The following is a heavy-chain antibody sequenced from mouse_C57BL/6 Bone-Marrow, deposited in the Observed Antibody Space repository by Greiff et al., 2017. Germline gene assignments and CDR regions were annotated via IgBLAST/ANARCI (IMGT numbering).Heavy chain of an antibody. Sequence: VQLQESGAGLARPGASVELSCKASGYTFTSYGISWVKQRTGQGLEWIGEIYPRSGNTYYNEKFKGKATLTADKSSSTAYMELRSLTSEDSAVYFCARGDLLWLRQGVDYWGQGTTLTVSS. J-gene: IGHJ2*01. CDR3: ARGDLLWLRQGVDY. CDR2: IYPRSGNT. CDR1: GYTFTSYG. D-gene: IGHD2-2*01. V-gene: IGHV1-81*01.